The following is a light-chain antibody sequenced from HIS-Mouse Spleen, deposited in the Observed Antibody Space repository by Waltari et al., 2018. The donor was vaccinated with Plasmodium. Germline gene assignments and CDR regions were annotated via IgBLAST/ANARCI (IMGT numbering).Light chain of an antibody. J-gene: IGLJ2*01. CDR2: QDS. CDR3: QAWDSSTVV. Sequence: SYELTQPPSVSVSPGQTARITCSGYNMADQSACWYQQKPGQSPVLVIYQDSKRPSGIPERFSGSNSGNTATLTISGTQAMDEADYYCQAWDSSTVVFGGGTKLTVL. V-gene: IGLV3-1*01. CDR1: NMADQS.